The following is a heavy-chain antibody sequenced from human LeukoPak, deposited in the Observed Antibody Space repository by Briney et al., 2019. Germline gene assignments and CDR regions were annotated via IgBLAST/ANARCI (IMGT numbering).Heavy chain of an antibody. D-gene: IGHD2-2*01. CDR1: GGSISSYY. CDR2: IYYSGST. CDR3: ARGGSSTSPGY. J-gene: IGHJ4*02. Sequence: PSETLSLTCTVSGGSISSYYWSWIRQPPGKGLEWIGYIYYSGSTNYNPSLKSRVTISVDTSKNQFSLKLSSVTAADTAVYYCARGGSSTSPGYWGQGTLVTVSS. V-gene: IGHV4-59*12.